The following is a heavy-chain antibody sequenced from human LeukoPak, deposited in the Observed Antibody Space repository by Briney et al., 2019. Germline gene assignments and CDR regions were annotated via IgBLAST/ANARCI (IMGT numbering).Heavy chain of an antibody. CDR3: AKERANWNLGPPSGY. CDR1: GFTFSSYA. D-gene: IGHD1-7*01. CDR2: ISGSGGST. V-gene: IGHV3-23*01. J-gene: IGHJ4*02. Sequence: GGSLRLSCAASGFTFSSYAMSWVRQAPGKGLEWVSAISGSGGSTYYADSVKGRFTISRDNSKNTLYLQMNSLRAEDTAVYYCAKERANWNLGPPSGYWGQGTLVTVPS.